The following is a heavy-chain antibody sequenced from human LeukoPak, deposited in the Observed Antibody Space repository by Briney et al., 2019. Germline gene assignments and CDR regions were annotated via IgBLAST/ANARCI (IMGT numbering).Heavy chain of an antibody. J-gene: IGHJ4*02. CDR1: GGSISSYY. V-gene: IGHV4-4*07. CDR3: AREWIAVAGTVTFDY. D-gene: IGHD6-19*01. Sequence: SETLSLTCAVYGGSISSYYWSWIRQPAGKGLEWIGRIYTSGSTNYNPSLKSRVTISVDKSKNQFSLKLSSVTAADTAVYYCAREWIAVAGTVTFDYWGQGTLVTVSS. CDR2: IYTSGST.